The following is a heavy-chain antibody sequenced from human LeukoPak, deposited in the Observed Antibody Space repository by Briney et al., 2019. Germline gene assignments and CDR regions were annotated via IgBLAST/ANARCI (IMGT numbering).Heavy chain of an antibody. CDR1: GYTFTGYY. CDR2: INPNSGGT. D-gene: IGHD3-10*01. J-gene: IGHJ4*02. CDR3: ARDLLWFGAVDY. V-gene: IGHV1-2*02. Sequence: ASVKVSCKASGYTFTGYYMRWVRQAPGQGLEWMGWINPNSGGTNYAQKFQGRVTMTRDTSISTAYMELSRLRSDDTAVYYCARDLLWFGAVDYWGQGTLVTVSS.